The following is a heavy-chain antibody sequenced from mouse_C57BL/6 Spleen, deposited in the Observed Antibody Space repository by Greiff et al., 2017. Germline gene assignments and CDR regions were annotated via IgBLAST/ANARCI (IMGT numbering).Heavy chain of an antibody. D-gene: IGHD2-1*01. CDR2: INPDSSTI. Sequence: EVKLMESGGGLVQPGGSLKLSCAASGIDFSRYWMSWVRRAPGKGLEWIGEINPDSSTINYAPSLKDKFIISRDNAKNTLYLQMSKVRSEDTALYYCASLVTLYYYAMDYWGQGTSVTVSS. J-gene: IGHJ4*01. CDR1: GIDFSRYW. V-gene: IGHV4-1*01. CDR3: ASLVTLYYYAMDY.